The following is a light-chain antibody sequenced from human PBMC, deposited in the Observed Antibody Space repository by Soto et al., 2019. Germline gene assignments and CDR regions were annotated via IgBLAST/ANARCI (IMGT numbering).Light chain of an antibody. V-gene: IGKV3-11*01. J-gene: IGKJ5*01. CDR1: QSVDIN. CDR2: GAS. CDR3: QQRSNWPLIT. Sequence: EIVLTQSPGTLSVSPGDRVTLSCRASQSVDINLAWYQQRAGQAPRLLVYGASSRASGIPDRFSGSGSGTDFTLTISSLEPEDFAVYYCQQRSNWPLITFGQGTRLEIK.